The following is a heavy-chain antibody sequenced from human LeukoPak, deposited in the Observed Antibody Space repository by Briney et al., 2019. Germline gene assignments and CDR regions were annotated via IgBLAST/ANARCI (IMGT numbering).Heavy chain of an antibody. CDR1: GFTFSSYW. J-gene: IGHJ4*02. Sequence: PGGSLRLSCAASGFTFSSYWMSWVRQAPGKGLEWVANIKQDGSEKHYVDSVKGRFTISRDNAKNSLFIQMNSLRAEDTAVYYCARDGASTVGRSARWGQGTLVTVSS. V-gene: IGHV3-7*03. CDR3: ARDGASTVGRSAR. D-gene: IGHD1-26*01. CDR2: IKQDGSEK.